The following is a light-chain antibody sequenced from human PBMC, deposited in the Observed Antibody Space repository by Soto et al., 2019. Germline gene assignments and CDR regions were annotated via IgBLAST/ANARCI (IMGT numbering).Light chain of an antibody. V-gene: IGLV2-14*01. CDR3: ISYTSSDTPYV. CDR1: SRDVGDYKY. CDR2: VNS. J-gene: IGLJ1*01. Sequence: QSVLTQPASVSGSPGQSITISCTGTSRDVGDYKYVSWYQQHPDKAPKLIIFVNSNRPSGISNRFSASKSGNTASLTISGRQAEDEADDYCISYTSSDTPYVCGAGTKLTVL.